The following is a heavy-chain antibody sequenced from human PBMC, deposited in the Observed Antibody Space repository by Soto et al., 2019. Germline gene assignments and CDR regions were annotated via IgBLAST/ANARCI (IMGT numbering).Heavy chain of an antibody. V-gene: IGHV1-18*01. Sequence: QVQLVQPGAEVKKPGASVKVSCKASGYTFTTHGISWVRQVPGQGLEWMGWVRGDNGHTNYAQSLQGRVTMTTDTSTNTAYMELRSLRSDDTAVYYCAIDLGYCRSGTCYREWFDPWGQGTLVTVSS. D-gene: IGHD2-15*01. CDR3: AIDLGYCRSGTCYREWFDP. J-gene: IGHJ5*02. CDR1: GYTFTTHG. CDR2: VRGDNGHT.